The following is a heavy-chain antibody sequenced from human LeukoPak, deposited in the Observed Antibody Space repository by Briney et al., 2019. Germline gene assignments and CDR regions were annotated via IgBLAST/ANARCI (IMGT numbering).Heavy chain of an antibody. V-gene: IGHV3-53*01. CDR1: GFTVXSXY. CDR2: IYSGRST. Sequence: GSLRLSCXXXGFTVXSXYMSWVRQAPGKGLEWVAVIYSGRSTYYAHSVKGRFTISRDNSKNTLYLQMNSLRAEDTAVYYCARGGQQWLVSAFDIWGQGTMVTVSS. CDR3: ARGGQQWLVSAFDI. J-gene: IGHJ3*02. D-gene: IGHD6-19*01.